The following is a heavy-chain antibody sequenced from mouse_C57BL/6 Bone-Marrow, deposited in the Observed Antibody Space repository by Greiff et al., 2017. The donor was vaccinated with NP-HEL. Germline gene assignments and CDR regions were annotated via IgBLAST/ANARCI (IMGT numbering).Heavy chain of an antibody. CDR2: IYPGSGST. CDR1: GYTFTSYW. J-gene: IGHJ4*01. D-gene: IGHD1-1*01. V-gene: IGHV1-55*01. Sequence: VQLQQPGAELVKPGASVKMSCKASGYTFTSYWITWVKQRPGQGLEWIGDIYPGSGSTNYNEKFKSKATLTVDTSSSTAYMQLSSLTSEDSAVYYCARAYYGSSYVYAMDYWGQGTSVTVSS. CDR3: ARAYYGSSYVYAMDY.